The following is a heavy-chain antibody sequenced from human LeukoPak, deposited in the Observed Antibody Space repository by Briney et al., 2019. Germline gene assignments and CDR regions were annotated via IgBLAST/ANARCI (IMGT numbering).Heavy chain of an antibody. CDR1: GYSISSNYH. Sequence: SETLSLTCTVSGYSISSNYHWGWIRQPPGKGLEWIATIYHSGSTYHNPSLKSRVTISVDTSKNQFSLKLSSVTAADTAVYYCARDRGRRLGYWGQGTLVTVSS. D-gene: IGHD3-16*01. J-gene: IGHJ4*02. CDR2: IYHSGST. V-gene: IGHV4-38-2*02. CDR3: ARDRGRRLGY.